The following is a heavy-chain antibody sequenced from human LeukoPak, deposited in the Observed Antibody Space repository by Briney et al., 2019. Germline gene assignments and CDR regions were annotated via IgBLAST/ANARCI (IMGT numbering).Heavy chain of an antibody. Sequence: GASVKVSCKASGYIFTDYYMHWVRQAPGKGLEWVASISYDGFNKYYADSLKGRFTISRDNSKNTLYLQMNSLRDEDTAVYYCAKKTIVGATVDAFDIWGQGTMVIVSS. CDR3: AKKTIVGATVDAFDI. CDR1: GYIFTDYY. J-gene: IGHJ3*02. V-gene: IGHV3-30*02. CDR2: ISYDGFNK. D-gene: IGHD1-26*01.